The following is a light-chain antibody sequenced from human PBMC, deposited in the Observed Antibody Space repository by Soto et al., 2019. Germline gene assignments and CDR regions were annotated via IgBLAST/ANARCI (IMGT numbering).Light chain of an antibody. CDR1: ALPKQY. Sequence: SYELTQPPSVSVSPGQTARITCSGDALPKQYAYWYQQKPRQAPVLVIYKDSERPSGIPERFSGSSSGTTVTLTISGVQAEDEADSYCQSADSSPPVVFGGGTKLTVL. V-gene: IGLV3-25*03. CDR3: QSADSSPPVV. CDR2: KDS. J-gene: IGLJ2*01.